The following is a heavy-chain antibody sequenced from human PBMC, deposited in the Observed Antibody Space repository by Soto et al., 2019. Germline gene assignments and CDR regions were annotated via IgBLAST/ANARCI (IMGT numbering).Heavy chain of an antibody. CDR1: GFTFSSYW. V-gene: IGHV3-7*01. Sequence: GGSLRLSCAASGFTFSSYWMSWVRLAPGKGLEWVANIKQDGSEKYYVDSVKGRFTISRDNAKNSLYLQMNSLRAEDTAVYYCAREYQLLSLYYMDVWGKGTTVTVSS. J-gene: IGHJ6*03. CDR2: IKQDGSEK. CDR3: AREYQLLSLYYMDV. D-gene: IGHD2-2*01.